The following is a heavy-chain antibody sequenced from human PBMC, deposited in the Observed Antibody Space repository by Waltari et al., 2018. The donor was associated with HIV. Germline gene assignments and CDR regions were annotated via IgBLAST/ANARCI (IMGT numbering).Heavy chain of an antibody. D-gene: IGHD6-13*01. CDR1: GFSLSTSGMC. Sequence: QVTLRESGPALVKPTQTLTLTCTFSGFSLSTSGMCVSWIRQPPGKALEWLALIDWDDDKYYSTSLKTRLTISKDTSKNQVVLTMTNMDPVDTATYYCARTARQQPLWWYCDLWGRGTLVTVSS. J-gene: IGHJ2*01. V-gene: IGHV2-70*01. CDR3: ARTARQQPLWWYCDL. CDR2: IDWDDDK.